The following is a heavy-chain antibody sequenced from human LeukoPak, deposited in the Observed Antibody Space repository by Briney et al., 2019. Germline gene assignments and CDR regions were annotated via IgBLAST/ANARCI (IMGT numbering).Heavy chain of an antibody. CDR2: VSWNSGSI. D-gene: IGHD6-13*01. V-gene: IGHV3-9*01. CDR3: AKDSWSSSWYYFDY. Sequence: GRSLRLSCAASGFTFDDYAMHWVRQAPGKGLEWVSGVSWNSGSIGYADSVKGRFTISRDNAKNSLYLQMNSLRAEGTALYYCAKDSWSSSWYYFDYWGQGTLVTVSS. CDR1: GFTFDDYA. J-gene: IGHJ4*02.